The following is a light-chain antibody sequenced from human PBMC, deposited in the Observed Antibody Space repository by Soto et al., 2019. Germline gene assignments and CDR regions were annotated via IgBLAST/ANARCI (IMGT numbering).Light chain of an antibody. CDR3: SLYSGSSTLV. Sequence: QSALTQPASVSGSPGQSITISCTGTSSDVGGYNYVSWYQQHPGKAPKHRIYDVSNRPLGVSNRFSGSKSGNTGSLTISGPQAEDEDDYYCSLYSGSSTLVFGGGTKLTVL. CDR1: SSDVGGYNY. CDR2: DVS. V-gene: IGLV2-14*01. J-gene: IGLJ2*01.